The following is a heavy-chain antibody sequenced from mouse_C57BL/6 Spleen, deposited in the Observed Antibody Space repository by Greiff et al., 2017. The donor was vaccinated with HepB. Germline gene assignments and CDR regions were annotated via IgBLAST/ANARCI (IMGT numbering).Heavy chain of an antibody. CDR2: IDPSDSYT. CDR3: ARRLRRERAMDY. V-gene: IGHV1-69*01. J-gene: IGHJ4*01. CDR1: GYTFTSYW. D-gene: IGHD2-4*01. Sequence: QVQLQQPGAELVMPGASVKLSCKASGYTFTSYWMHWVKQRPGQGLEWIGEIDPSDSYTNYNQKFKGKSTLTVDKSSSTAYMQLSSLTSEDSAVYYCARRLRRERAMDYWGQGTSVTVSS.